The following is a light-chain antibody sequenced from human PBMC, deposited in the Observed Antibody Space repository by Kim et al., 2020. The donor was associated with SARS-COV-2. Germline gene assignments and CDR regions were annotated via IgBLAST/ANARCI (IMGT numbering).Light chain of an antibody. CDR2: VNSDSSH. J-gene: IGLJ3*02. Sequence: VKLPCTLGSGRSNSANAWQRQRAEKGPRSLMKVNSDSSHNKGDGIPFRFSGSASGAERYLTISSLQSEDEADYYCQTWGPGIRVFGGGTQLTVL. CDR1: SGRSNSA. V-gene: IGLV4-69*01. CDR3: QTWGPGIRV.